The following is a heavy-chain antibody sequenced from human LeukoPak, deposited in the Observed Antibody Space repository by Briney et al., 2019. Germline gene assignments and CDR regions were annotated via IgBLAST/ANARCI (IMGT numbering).Heavy chain of an antibody. Sequence: TGGSLRLSCAASGFTFSSYWMSWVRQAPGKGLEWVANIKQDGSEKYYVDSVKGRFTISRDNAKNSLYLQMNSLKTEDTAVYYCAIQKADLITMVRGVIAYWGQGTLVTVSS. V-gene: IGHV3-7*01. CDR3: AIQKADLITMVRGVIAY. CDR2: IKQDGSEK. D-gene: IGHD3-10*01. CDR1: GFTFSSYW. J-gene: IGHJ4*02.